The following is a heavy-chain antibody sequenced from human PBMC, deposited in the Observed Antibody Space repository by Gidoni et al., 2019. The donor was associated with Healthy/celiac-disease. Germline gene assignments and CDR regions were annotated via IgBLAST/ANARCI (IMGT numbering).Heavy chain of an antibody. CDR1: GGSFRGYY. V-gene: IGHV4-34*01. D-gene: IGHD5-18*01. CDR3: ARGQGYSYGYLYYYGMDV. J-gene: IGHJ6*02. CDR2: INHSGST. Sequence: VQLQQWGAGLLKPSETLSLTCAVSGGSFRGYYWSWIRQPPGKGLEWIGEINHSGSTNYNPSLKSRVTISVDTSKNQFSLKLSSVTAADTAVYYCARGQGYSYGYLYYYGMDVWGQGTTVTVSS.